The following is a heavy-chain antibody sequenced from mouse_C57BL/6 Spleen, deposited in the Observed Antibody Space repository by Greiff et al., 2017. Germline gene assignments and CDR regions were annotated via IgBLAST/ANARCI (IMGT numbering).Heavy chain of an antibody. V-gene: IGHV1-7*01. CDR1: GYTFTSYW. Sequence: QVQLKQSGAELVKPGASVKLSCKASGYTFTSYWMHWVKQRPGQGLEWIGYINPSSGYTKYNQTFKDKATLTADKSSSTAYMQLSSLTYEDSAVYYCARRTTDAMGYWGQGTSVTVSS. CDR3: ARRTTDAMGY. D-gene: IGHD1-1*01. CDR2: INPSSGYT. J-gene: IGHJ4*01.